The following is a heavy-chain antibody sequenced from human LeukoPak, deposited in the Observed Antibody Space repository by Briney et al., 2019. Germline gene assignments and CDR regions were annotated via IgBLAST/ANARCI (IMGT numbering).Heavy chain of an antibody. CDR3: ARESYCSGGSCYPPDAFDI. CDR1: GFTFSDYY. V-gene: IGHV3-11*01. CDR2: ISSSGSTI. J-gene: IGHJ3*02. D-gene: IGHD2-15*01. Sequence: GGSLRLSCAASGFTFSDYYMSWVRQAPGKGLEWVSYISSSGSTIYYADSVKGRFTISRDNAKNSLYLQMNSLRAEDTAVYYCARESYCSGGSCYPPDAFDICGQGTMGTVSS.